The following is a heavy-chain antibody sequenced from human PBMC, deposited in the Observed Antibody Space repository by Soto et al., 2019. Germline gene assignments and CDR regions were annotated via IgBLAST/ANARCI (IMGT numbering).Heavy chain of an antibody. V-gene: IGHV4-59*01. J-gene: IGHJ4*02. CDR2: IFYNGTT. CDR1: GVSLSSYY. CDR3: ARGKGPHRY. Sequence: LSLTCSVSGVSLSSYYWSWIRQTPGKTLEWIGCIFYNGTTNYNPSLKSRVTISLDMSKNQFSLKLKSVSAEDTALYYCARGKGPHRYWGRGTLVTVSS.